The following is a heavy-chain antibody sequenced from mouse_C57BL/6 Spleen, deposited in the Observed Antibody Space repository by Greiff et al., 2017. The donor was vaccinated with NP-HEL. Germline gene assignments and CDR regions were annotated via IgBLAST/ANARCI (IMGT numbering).Heavy chain of an antibody. J-gene: IGHJ2*01. CDR3: ARGFDY. CDR2: INPNNGGT. V-gene: IGHV1-26*01. CDR1: GYTFTDYY. Sequence: EVKLQQSGPELVKPGASVKISCKASGYTFTDYYMNWVKQSHGKSLEWIGDINPNNGGTSYNQKFKGKATVTVDKSSSTAYMELRSLTSEDSAVYYCARGFDYWGQGTTLTVSS.